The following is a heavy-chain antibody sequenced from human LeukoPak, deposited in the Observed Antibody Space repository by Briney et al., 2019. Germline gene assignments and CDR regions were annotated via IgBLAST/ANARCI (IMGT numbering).Heavy chain of an antibody. CDR3: ARDRVFSGSYLVFFDY. CDR1: GYTFTSYY. CDR2: INPSGGST. J-gene: IGHJ4*02. D-gene: IGHD1-26*01. V-gene: IGHV1-46*01. Sequence: ASVKVSCKASGYTFTSYYMHWVRQAPGQGLERMGIINPSGGSTSYAQKFQGRATMTRDTSTSTVYMELSSLRSEDTAVYYCARDRVFSGSYLVFFDYWGQGTLVTVSS.